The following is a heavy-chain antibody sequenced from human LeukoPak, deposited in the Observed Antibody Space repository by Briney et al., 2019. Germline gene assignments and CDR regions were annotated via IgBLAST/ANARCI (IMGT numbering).Heavy chain of an antibody. Sequence: PSETLSLTCTVSGGSFSRYYWSWIRQSPGKGLEWIGYIHYSGSTIYSPSLKSRVTISVDTSKNRFSLKLSPVTAADTAVYYCARANSYGYSVFDYWGQGTLVTVSS. CDR3: ARANSYGYSVFDY. D-gene: IGHD5-18*01. CDR1: GGSFSRYY. CDR2: IHYSGST. V-gene: IGHV4-59*01. J-gene: IGHJ4*02.